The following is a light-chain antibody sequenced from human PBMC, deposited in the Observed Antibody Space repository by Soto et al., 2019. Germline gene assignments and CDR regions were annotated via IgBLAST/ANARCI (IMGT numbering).Light chain of an antibody. CDR2: GAS. Sequence: ESVLTHSPGTLSLSPGERATLSCRASQSVSSSYLAWYQQTPGQAPRLLIYGASSRATGIPARFSGSGSGTEFTLTISSLQSEDFAVYYCQQYNNWPQTFGQGTRLEIK. CDR1: QSVSSSY. CDR3: QQYNNWPQT. V-gene: IGKV3-15*01. J-gene: IGKJ5*01.